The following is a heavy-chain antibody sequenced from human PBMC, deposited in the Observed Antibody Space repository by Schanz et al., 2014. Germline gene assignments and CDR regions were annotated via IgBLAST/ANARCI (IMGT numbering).Heavy chain of an antibody. CDR3: AKDAPYPFDL. CDR2: INTGGDST. CDR1: GFTFSSYA. V-gene: IGHV3-23*01. Sequence: EVQLLESGGGLVEPGGSLRLSCAASGFTFSSYAMSWVRQAPGKGLEWVSSINTGGDSTYYADSVKGRFTISRDNSRDTVYLQMNSLRAEDTAIYYCAKDAPYPFDLWGRGTLITVSS. J-gene: IGHJ2*01.